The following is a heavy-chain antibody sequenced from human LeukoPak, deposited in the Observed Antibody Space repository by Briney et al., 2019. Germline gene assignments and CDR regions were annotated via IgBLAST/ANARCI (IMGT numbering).Heavy chain of an antibody. V-gene: IGHV1-8*03. CDR3: ARSIGVVGAIGVLYYFDY. J-gene: IGHJ4*02. CDR1: GYTFTSYD. D-gene: IGHD1-26*01. Sequence: ASVKVSCEASGYTFTSYDINWVRQATGQGLEWMGWMNPNSGNTGYAQKFQGRVTITRNTSISTAYMELSSLRSEDTAVYYCARSIGVVGAIGVLYYFDYWGQGTLVTVSS. CDR2: MNPNSGNT.